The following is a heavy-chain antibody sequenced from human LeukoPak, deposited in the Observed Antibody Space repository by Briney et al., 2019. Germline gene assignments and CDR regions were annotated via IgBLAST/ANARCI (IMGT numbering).Heavy chain of an antibody. Sequence: GGSLRLSCAASGFTVSNYYMSWVRQAPGKGLEWVSVIYSGGGTYYADSVKGRFTISRDNSKNTLYLQMNSLSAEDTAVYYWARDSSGPLYWGQGTLVTVSS. J-gene: IGHJ4*02. CDR3: ARDSSGPLY. CDR2: IYSGGGT. V-gene: IGHV3-66*01. D-gene: IGHD6-19*01. CDR1: GFTVSNYY.